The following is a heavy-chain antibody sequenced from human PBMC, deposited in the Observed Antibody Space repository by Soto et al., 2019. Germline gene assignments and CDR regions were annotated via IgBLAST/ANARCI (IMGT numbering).Heavy chain of an antibody. D-gene: IGHD6-6*01. V-gene: IGHV4-31*11. CDR2: IYSSGST. CDR3: AREDAARIERWFDA. J-gene: IGHJ5*02. Sequence: QVQLQESGPRLVKPSQTLSLSCAVSGGSIISASYSWNWIRQSPGRGLEWIGHIYSSGSTYYNPPLKSRVSISVDTSNNQFSLKLTSVTAADTAVYFCAREDAARIERWFDAWGQGILVTVSS. CDR1: GGSIISASYS.